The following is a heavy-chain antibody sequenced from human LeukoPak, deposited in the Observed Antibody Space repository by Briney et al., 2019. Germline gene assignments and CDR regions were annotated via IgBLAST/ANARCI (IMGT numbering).Heavy chain of an antibody. V-gene: IGHV4-30-2*01. D-gene: IGHD4-23*01. J-gene: IGHJ3*02. CDR2: IYHSGST. CDR3: ARSFDYGGYDAFDI. CDR1: GGSISSGGYS. Sequence: PSETLSLTCAVSGGSISSGGYSWSWIRQPPGKGLEWIGYIYHSGSTYYNPSLKSRVTISVDRSKNQFSLKLSSVTAADTAVYYCARSFDYGGYDAFDIWGQGTMATVSS.